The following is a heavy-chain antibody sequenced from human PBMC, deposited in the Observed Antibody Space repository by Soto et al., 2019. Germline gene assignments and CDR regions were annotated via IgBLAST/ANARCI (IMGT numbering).Heavy chain of an antibody. CDR2: ISSSGSST. D-gene: IGHD3-3*01. CDR1: GCTFSSYS. Sequence: PGGALRLSCAASGCTFSSYSMNWVRQAPGKGLEWVSAISSSGSSTYYADSVKGRFTISRDNSKNTLYLQMNSLRAEDTAVYYCAKESLEWLLYRKGWFDPWGQGTLVTVSS. CDR3: AKESLEWLLYRKGWFDP. V-gene: IGHV3-23*01. J-gene: IGHJ5*02.